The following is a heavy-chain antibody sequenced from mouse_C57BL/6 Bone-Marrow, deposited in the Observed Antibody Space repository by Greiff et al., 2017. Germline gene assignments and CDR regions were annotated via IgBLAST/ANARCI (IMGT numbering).Heavy chain of an antibody. D-gene: IGHD1-1*01. CDR2: IYPRSGNT. Sequence: VKLQESGAELARPGASVKLSCKASGYTFTSSGISWVQQRTGQGLEWIGEIYPRSGNTYYNEKFKGKATLTADKSSSTAYMELRSLTSDDSEVYFGASVYYGSRGAWFAYWGQGTLVTVSA. CDR1: GYTFTSSG. CDR3: ASVYYGSRGAWFAY. V-gene: IGHV1-81*01. J-gene: IGHJ3*01.